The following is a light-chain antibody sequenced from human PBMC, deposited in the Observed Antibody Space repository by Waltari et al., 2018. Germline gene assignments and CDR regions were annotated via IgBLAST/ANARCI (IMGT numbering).Light chain of an antibody. CDR3: QNHERLPAT. CDR1: QSISKY. Sequence: VLTPSPGTLSLSPGERATLPCRASQSISKYLVWYQQRPGHAPRLLIYAASTRATGIPDRFSGSGFGTDFTLTISRLEPEDFAMYYCQNHERLPATFGQGTKVEIK. V-gene: IGKV3-20*01. J-gene: IGKJ1*01. CDR2: AAS.